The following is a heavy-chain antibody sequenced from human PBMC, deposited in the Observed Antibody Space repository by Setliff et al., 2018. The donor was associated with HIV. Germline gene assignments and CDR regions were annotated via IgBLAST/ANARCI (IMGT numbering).Heavy chain of an antibody. CDR3: ASLNRDLVVVTALYFHH. CDR2: ITSDGSTI. CDR1: GFTFRSYD. D-gene: IGHD2-21*02. V-gene: IGHV3-48*03. J-gene: IGHJ1*01. Sequence: PGGSLRLSCAAPGFTFRSYDMNWVRQAPGKGLEWVSYITSDGSTIYYADSVRGRFTISRDNAKNSLFLQMNSLRAEDTAVYYCASLNRDLVVVTALYFHHWGQGTLVTVSS.